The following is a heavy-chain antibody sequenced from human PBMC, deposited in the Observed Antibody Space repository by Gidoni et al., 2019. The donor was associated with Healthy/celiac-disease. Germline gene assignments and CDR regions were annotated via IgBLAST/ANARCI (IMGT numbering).Heavy chain of an antibody. J-gene: IGHJ6*02. D-gene: IGHD2-2*02. CDR3: ARDRVVPAAIKRGYYYYGMDV. V-gene: IGHV1-2*02. Sequence: QVQLVQSGAEVKKPGASVKVSCTASGYTFTGYYMRWVRQDPGQGLGWMGWINPNSGCTNYAQKFQGRVTMTRDTSISTAYMELSRLRSDDTAVYYCARDRVVPAAIKRGYYYYGMDVWGQGTTVTVSS. CDR1: GYTFTGYY. CDR2: INPNSGCT.